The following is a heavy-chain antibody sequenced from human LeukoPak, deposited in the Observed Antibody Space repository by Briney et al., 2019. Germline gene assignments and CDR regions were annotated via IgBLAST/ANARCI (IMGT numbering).Heavy chain of an antibody. CDR3: ARDKSVATAPRHPFDY. Sequence: GLEWLGWISGYNYNTNYAQMFRGRVTMTIATSTITAYMELRSLTSDDTAVYYCARDKSVATAPRHPFDYWGQGTLITVSS. D-gene: IGHD5-12*01. CDR2: ISGYNYNT. J-gene: IGHJ4*02. V-gene: IGHV1-18*01.